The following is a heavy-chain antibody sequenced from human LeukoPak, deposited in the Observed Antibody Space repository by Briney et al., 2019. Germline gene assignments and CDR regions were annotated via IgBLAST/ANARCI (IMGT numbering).Heavy chain of an antibody. CDR1: GFTSSIYG. Sequence: PERSLRLSCAASGFTSSIYGMHWVRQAPGKGLEWVALIWYDGSKKYYADSVKGRFTISRDSSKNTLSLQMNSLRAEDTAVYYCARVAVAGTGHYYYGMDVWGQGTTVTVSS. J-gene: IGHJ6*02. V-gene: IGHV3-33*01. CDR3: ARVAVAGTGHYYYGMDV. CDR2: IWYDGSKK. D-gene: IGHD6-19*01.